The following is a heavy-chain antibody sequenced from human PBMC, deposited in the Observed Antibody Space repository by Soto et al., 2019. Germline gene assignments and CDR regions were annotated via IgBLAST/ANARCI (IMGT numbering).Heavy chain of an antibody. V-gene: IGHV1-69*05. CDR1: GGTFSSYA. D-gene: IGHD6-19*01. J-gene: IGHJ2*01. CDR3: ARDPPGIAVAGTVWYFDL. Sequence: ASVKVSCQASGGTFSSYAISWVRQAPGQGLEWMGGIIPIFGTANYAQKLQGRVTMTTDTSTSTAYMELRSLRSDDAAVYYCARDPPGIAVAGTVWYFDLWGRGTLVTVSS. CDR2: IIPIFGTA.